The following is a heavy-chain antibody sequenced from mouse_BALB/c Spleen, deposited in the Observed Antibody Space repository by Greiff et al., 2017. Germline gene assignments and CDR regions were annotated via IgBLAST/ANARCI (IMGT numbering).Heavy chain of an antibody. CDR3: TRLSGYYAMDY. Sequence: EVKLVESGGGLVQPGGSMKLSCVASGFTFSNYWMNWVRQSPEKGLEWVAEIRLKSNNYATHYAESVKGRFTISRDDSKSSVYLQMNNLRAEDTGIYYCTRLSGYYAMDYWGQGTSVTVSS. J-gene: IGHJ4*01. V-gene: IGHV6-6*02. D-gene: IGHD1-3*01. CDR1: GFTFSNYW. CDR2: IRLKSNNYAT.